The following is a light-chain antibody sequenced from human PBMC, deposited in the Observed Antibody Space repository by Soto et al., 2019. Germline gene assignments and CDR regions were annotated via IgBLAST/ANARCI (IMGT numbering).Light chain of an antibody. Sequence: EIVLTQSPGTLSLSPGESGILSCRTSQTVNSLYLAWYQQKPGQAPRLLISGASTRATGIPDRFSGSGSGTEFTLTISRLESEDFAVYFYHQHETSPPTFGPGTRWIS. CDR2: GAS. V-gene: IGKV3-20*01. J-gene: IGKJ3*01. CDR3: HQHETSPPT. CDR1: QTVNSLY.